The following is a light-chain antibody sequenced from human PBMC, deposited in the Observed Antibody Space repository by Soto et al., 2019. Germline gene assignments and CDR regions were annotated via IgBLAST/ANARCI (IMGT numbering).Light chain of an antibody. J-gene: IGKJ2*01. Sequence: EIVLTQSPGTLSLSPGERATLSCRASQNVNNNYLAWYQQKPGQAPRLLIYGASSRAAGIPDRFSGGGSGTDFTLTISRLEPGDFAVYYCQHYAGSPRTFGPGTKLEIK. CDR1: QNVNNNY. CDR2: GAS. V-gene: IGKV3-20*01. CDR3: QHYAGSPRT.